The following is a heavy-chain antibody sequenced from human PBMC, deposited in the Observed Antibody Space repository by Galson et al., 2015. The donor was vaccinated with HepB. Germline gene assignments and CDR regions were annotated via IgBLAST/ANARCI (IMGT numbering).Heavy chain of an antibody. CDR3: TRLGDLSGYSSS. V-gene: IGHV3-73*01. CDR1: GCTFSGSV. J-gene: IGHJ4*02. Sequence: PLRLSSAGPGCTFSGSVMHGARQTSGEGLGGGGGIWSNANNYATAYKASVKGRFTISRDDSKNTAYLQMNSLRTEDTAVYYCTRLGDLSGYSSSWGQGTLVTVSS. CDR2: IWSNANNYAT. D-gene: IGHD2-2*01.